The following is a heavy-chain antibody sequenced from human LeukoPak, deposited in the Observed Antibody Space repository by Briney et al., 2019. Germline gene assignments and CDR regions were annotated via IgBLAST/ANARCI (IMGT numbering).Heavy chain of an antibody. D-gene: IGHD5/OR15-5a*01. CDR2: IIPIFGTA. Sequence: SVKVSCKASDYTFTSYGISWVRQAPGQGLEWMGGIIPIFGTANYAQKFQGRVTITADESTSTAYMELSSLRSEDTAVYYCARDLSQEAAWGQGTLVTVSS. J-gene: IGHJ1*01. CDR1: DYTFTSYG. V-gene: IGHV1-69*13. CDR3: ARDLSQEAA.